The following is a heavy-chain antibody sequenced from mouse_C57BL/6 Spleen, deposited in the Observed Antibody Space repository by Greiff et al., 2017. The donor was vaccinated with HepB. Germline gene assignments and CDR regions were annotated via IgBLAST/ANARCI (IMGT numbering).Heavy chain of an antibody. CDR2: IYPGDGDT. V-gene: IGHV1-80*01. Sequence: QVQLQQSGAELVKPGASVKISCKASGYAFSSYWMNWVKQRPGKGLEWIGQIYPGDGDTNYNGKFKGKATLTADKSSSTAYMQLSSLTSEDSAVYFCARYYGSSSTPYYYAMDYWGQGTSVTVSS. J-gene: IGHJ4*01. CDR3: ARYYGSSSTPYYYAMDY. CDR1: GYAFSSYW. D-gene: IGHD1-1*01.